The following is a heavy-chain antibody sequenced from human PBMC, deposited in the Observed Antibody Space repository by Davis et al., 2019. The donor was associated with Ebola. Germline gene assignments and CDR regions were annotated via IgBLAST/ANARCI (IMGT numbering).Heavy chain of an antibody. Sequence: GESLKISCAASGFTFSSYAMHWVRQAPGKGLEWVAVISYDGNNKYYADSVKGRFTISRDNSKNTLYLQMNSLRAEDTAVYYCGRGGIAVEYRYYFDYWGQGTLVTVSS. J-gene: IGHJ4*02. CDR3: GRGGIAVEYRYYFDY. V-gene: IGHV3-30-3*01. D-gene: IGHD6-19*01. CDR2: ISYDGNNK. CDR1: GFTFSSYA.